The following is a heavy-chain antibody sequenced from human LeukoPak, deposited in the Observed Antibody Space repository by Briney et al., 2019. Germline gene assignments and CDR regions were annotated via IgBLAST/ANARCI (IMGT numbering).Heavy chain of an antibody. V-gene: IGHV4-61*02. D-gene: IGHD3-10*01. CDR1: GGSISSGGYY. Sequence: SETLSLTCTVSGGSISSGGYYWSWIRQPAGKGLQWIGRIYTSGSTNYNPSLKSRVTISVDTSKNQFSLKLSSVTAADTAVYYCARVPVGSGSFLRYMDVWGKGTTVTVSS. CDR2: IYTSGST. CDR3: ARVPVGSGSFLRYMDV. J-gene: IGHJ6*03.